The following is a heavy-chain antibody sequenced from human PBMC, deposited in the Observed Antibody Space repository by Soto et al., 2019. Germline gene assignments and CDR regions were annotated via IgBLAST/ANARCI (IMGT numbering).Heavy chain of an antibody. CDR1: GFTFSSYG. CDR3: AKDYGDFFDY. V-gene: IGHV3-30*18. CDR2: ISYDGSNK. D-gene: IGHD4-17*01. Sequence: QVQLVESGGGKVQPGRSLRLSCAASGFTFSSYGMHWVRQAPGKGLEWVAVISYDGSNKYYADSVKGRFTIPRDNSKNTLYLQMNSLRAEDTAVYYCAKDYGDFFDYWGQGTLVTVSS. J-gene: IGHJ4*02.